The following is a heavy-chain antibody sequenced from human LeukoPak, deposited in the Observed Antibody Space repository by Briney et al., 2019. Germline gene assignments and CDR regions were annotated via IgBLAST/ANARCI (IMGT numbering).Heavy chain of an antibody. Sequence: GGSLRLSCAASGFTFSSYAMSWVRQAPGKGLEWVSSISGSGGSTYYADSVKGRFTVSRDKSKNTLYLQMNSLRAEDTAIYYCARDRTIAVADTGNFNYYYYMDVWGKGTTVTISS. CDR2: ISGSGGST. J-gene: IGHJ6*03. V-gene: IGHV3-23*01. CDR3: ARDRTIAVADTGNFNYYYYMDV. D-gene: IGHD6-19*01. CDR1: GFTFSSYA.